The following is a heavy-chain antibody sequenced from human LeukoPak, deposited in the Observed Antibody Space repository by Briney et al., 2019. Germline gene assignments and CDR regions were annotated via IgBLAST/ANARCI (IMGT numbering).Heavy chain of an antibody. D-gene: IGHD6-13*01. J-gene: IGHJ4*02. CDR3: ATSPGIAAPSGYYFDH. Sequence: ASVKVSCKASGYTFTSYAMNWVRRAPGQGPEWMRWINTNTGNPTYAQGFTGRFVFSLDTSVSTAYLQISSLKAEDTAVYYCATSPGIAAPSGYYFDHWGQGTLVTVSS. CDR2: INTNTGNP. CDR1: GYTFTSYA. V-gene: IGHV7-4-1*02.